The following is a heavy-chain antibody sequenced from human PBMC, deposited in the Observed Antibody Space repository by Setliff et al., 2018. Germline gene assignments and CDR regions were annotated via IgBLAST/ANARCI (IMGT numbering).Heavy chain of an antibody. CDR1: GYTFTGYY. D-gene: IGHD1-26*01. V-gene: IGHV1-2*02. J-gene: IGHJ4*02. CDR3: ATEMGLKHLDY. Sequence: ASVKVSCKASGYTFTGYYIHWVRQAPGQGLVWMGYINPNSGGTSSARNFQGRVTITRDTSIDTAFMELSRLTSDDTAMYYCATEMGLKHLDYWGQGTLVTVSS. CDR2: INPNSGGT.